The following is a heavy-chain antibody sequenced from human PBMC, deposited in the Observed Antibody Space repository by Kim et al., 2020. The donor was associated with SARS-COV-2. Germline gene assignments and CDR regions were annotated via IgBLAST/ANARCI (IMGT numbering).Heavy chain of an antibody. D-gene: IGHD2-21*01. CDR3: AKEKFVCY. J-gene: IGHJ4*02. V-gene: IGHV3-23*01. Sequence: GGSTNYADSVTGRYTNTRDNSKKTLYRQMNSLRAEDTAVYYCAKEKFVCYWGQGTLVTVSS. CDR2: GGST.